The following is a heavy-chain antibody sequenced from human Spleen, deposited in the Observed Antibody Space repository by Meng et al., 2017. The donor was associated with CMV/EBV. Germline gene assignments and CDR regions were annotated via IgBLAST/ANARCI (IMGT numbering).Heavy chain of an antibody. CDR2: IYFGVTST. D-gene: IGHD2-21*02. CDR1: GFTFSSHA. CDR3: AREGDWNYFDY. J-gene: IGHJ4*02. V-gene: IGHV3-23*03. Sequence: GGSLRLSCAASGFTFSSHALSWVRQAPGKGLEWVSIIYFGVTSTYFADSVKGRFTISRDNSKNTVHLQMNNLRADDTAVYYCAREGDWNYFDYWGQGTLVTVSS.